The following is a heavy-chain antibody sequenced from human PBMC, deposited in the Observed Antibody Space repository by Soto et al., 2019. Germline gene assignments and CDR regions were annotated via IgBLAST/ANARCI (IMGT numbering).Heavy chain of an antibody. CDR3: ARTYITMIVVALNWFDP. Sequence: RASVKVSCKASGGTFTSYGISWVRQAPGQGLEWMGWISAYNGNTNYAQKLQGRVTMTTDTSTSTAYMELRSLRSDDTAVYYCARTYITMIVVALNWFDPWGQGTLVTVSS. D-gene: IGHD3-22*01. V-gene: IGHV1-18*01. CDR2: ISAYNGNT. CDR1: GGTFTSYG. J-gene: IGHJ5*02.